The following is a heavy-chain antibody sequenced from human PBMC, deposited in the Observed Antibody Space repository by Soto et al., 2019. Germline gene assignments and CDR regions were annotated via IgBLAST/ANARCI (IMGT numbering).Heavy chain of an antibody. CDR2: IYHSGST. CDR1: SGSISSSNW. Sequence: QVQLQELGPGLVKPSGTLSLTCVVSSGSISSSNWWSWVRQPPGKGLEWIGEIYHSGSTNYNPSLKSRVTISVDKSKNQFSLNLSSVTAADTAVYHCARAGTLSSEKGSYDDYWGQGTLVTVSS. D-gene: IGHD3-16*01. V-gene: IGHV4-4*02. J-gene: IGHJ4*02. CDR3: ARAGTLSSEKGSYDDY.